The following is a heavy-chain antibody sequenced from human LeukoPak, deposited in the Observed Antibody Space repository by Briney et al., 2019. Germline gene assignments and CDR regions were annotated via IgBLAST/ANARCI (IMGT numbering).Heavy chain of an antibody. Sequence: GGSLRLSCAASGFTFSSYSMNWVRQAPGKGLEWVSGISWNSGSIGYADSVKGRFTISRDNAKNSLYLQMNSLRAEDTALYYCAKDIGFYGSGSYDAFDIWGQGTMVTVSS. V-gene: IGHV3-9*01. CDR1: GFTFSSYS. CDR2: ISWNSGSI. J-gene: IGHJ3*02. CDR3: AKDIGFYGSGSYDAFDI. D-gene: IGHD3-10*01.